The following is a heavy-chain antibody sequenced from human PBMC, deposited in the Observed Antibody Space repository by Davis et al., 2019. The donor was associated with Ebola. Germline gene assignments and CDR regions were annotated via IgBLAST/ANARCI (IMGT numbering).Heavy chain of an antibody. CDR1: GNTFNTYA. J-gene: IGHJ4*02. Sequence: AASVKVSCKASGNTFNTYAMHWVRQAPGPRFEWMGWINTGSGNTKYSQKFQGRVTITRDTSASTAYMELSSLRSEDTAVYYCARDSSGWYYFDYWGQGTLVTVSS. D-gene: IGHD6-19*01. CDR2: INTGSGNT. CDR3: ARDSSGWYYFDY. V-gene: IGHV1-3*04.